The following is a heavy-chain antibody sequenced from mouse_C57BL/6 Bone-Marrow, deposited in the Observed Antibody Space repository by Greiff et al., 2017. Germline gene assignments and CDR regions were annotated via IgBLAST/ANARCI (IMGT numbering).Heavy chain of an antibody. J-gene: IGHJ2*01. CDR1: GYSFTGYF. CDR3: ARSDYYDSDY. Sequence: EVQLMESGPELVKPGASVKISCKASGYSFTGYFMNWVMQSHGKSLEWIGRINPYNGDTFYNQKFKGKATLTVDKSSSTAHMELRSLTSEDSAVYYCARSDYYDSDYWGQGTTLTVSS. D-gene: IGHD2-1*01. CDR2: INPYNGDT. V-gene: IGHV1-20*01.